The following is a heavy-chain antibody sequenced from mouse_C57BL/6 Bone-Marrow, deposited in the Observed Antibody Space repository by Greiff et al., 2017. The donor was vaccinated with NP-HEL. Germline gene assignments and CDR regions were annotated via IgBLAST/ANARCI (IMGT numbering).Heavy chain of an antibody. D-gene: IGHD1-1*01. Sequence: VKLVESGPGLAAPSQSLSITCTVSGFSLTSYGVDWVRQSPGKGLEWLGAIWGVGSTNYNSALKSRLSNRTDNSKSQVFLKMNSLQTDDTAMYYGAVNCNGSSSPFAYWGQGTLVTVSA. J-gene: IGHJ3*01. V-gene: IGHV2-6*01. CDR1: GFSLTSYG. CDR3: AVNCNGSSSPFAY. CDR2: IWGVGST.